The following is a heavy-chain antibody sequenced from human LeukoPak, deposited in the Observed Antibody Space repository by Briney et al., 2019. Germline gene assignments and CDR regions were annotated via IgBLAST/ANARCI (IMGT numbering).Heavy chain of an antibody. D-gene: IGHD6-13*01. CDR1: GFTFSSYS. CDR2: ISSSSSYI. CDR3: ARLYSSSWEVAFDI. V-gene: IGHV3-21*01. Sequence: GGSLRLSCAASGFTFSSYSMNWVRQAPGKGLEWVSSISSSSSYIYYADSVKGRFTISRDNAKNSLYLQMNSLRAEDTAVYYCARLYSSSWEVAFDIWGQGTMVTVSS. J-gene: IGHJ3*02.